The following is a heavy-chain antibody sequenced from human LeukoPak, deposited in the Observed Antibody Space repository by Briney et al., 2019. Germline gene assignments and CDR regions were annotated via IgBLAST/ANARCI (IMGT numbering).Heavy chain of an antibody. V-gene: IGHV4-34*01. Sequence: SETLSLTCAVYGGSFSGYYWSWIRQPPGKGLEWIGEINHSGSTNYNPSLKSRVTISVDKSKNQFSLKLSSVTAADTAVYYCAASGYYYDSSGYYLGYYYYYYMDVWGKGTTVTVSS. CDR2: INHSGST. CDR3: AASGYYYDSSGYYLGYYYYYYMDV. D-gene: IGHD3-22*01. J-gene: IGHJ6*03. CDR1: GGSFSGYY.